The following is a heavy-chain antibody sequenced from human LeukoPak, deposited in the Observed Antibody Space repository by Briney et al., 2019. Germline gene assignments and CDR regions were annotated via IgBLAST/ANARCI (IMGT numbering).Heavy chain of an antibody. D-gene: IGHD2-2*01. CDR1: GGSFSGYY. V-gene: IGHV4-34*01. Sequence: SETLSLTCAVYGGSFSGYYWSWIRQPPGKGLEWIGEINHSGSKKYNPSLKSRITISRDTSKNQFSLQLSSVTAAETAVYYCARPRLGYCSSNRCLGFWFDPWGQGNLVTVSS. CDR2: INHSGSK. J-gene: IGHJ5*02. CDR3: ARPRLGYCSSNRCLGFWFDP.